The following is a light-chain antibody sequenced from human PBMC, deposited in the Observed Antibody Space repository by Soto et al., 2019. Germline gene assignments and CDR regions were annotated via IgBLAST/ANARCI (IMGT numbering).Light chain of an antibody. Sequence: QSVLTQPHSVSGSPGQSVAISCTGTSSDVGGYNYVSWYQQHPGKAPKLMIYDVNKRPSGVPDRFSGSKSGNTASLTISGHQAEDEADYYCCPYAGGYTFDVFGTGTKVTVL. CDR2: DVN. V-gene: IGLV2-11*01. J-gene: IGLJ1*01. CDR3: CPYAGGYTFDV. CDR1: SSDVGGYNY.